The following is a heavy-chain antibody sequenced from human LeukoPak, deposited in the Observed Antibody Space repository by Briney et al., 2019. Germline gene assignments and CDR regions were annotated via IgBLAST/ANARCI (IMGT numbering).Heavy chain of an antibody. CDR1: GFTVSSNY. V-gene: IGHV3-66*04. Sequence: PGGSLRLSCAASGFTVSSNYMTWVRQAPGKGLEWVSVFYSGGNTYYADSVQGRFIISRDNSKNTLYLQMNSLRAEDTAVYYCARLYLYYFDYWGQGTLVTVSS. CDR2: FYSGGNT. D-gene: IGHD2-2*02. J-gene: IGHJ4*02. CDR3: ARLYLYYFDY.